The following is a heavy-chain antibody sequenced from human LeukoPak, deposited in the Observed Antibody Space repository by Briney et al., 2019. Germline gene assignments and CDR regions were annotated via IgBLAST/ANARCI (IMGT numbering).Heavy chain of an antibody. Sequence: GRSLRLSCAASGFTFSSYGMHWVRQAPGKGLEWVGRIKSKTDGGTTDYAAPVKGRFTISRDDSKNTLYLQMNSLKTEDTAVYYCTTRGYYYDSSGYYYFENWGQGTLVTVSS. CDR2: IKSKTDGGTT. J-gene: IGHJ4*02. V-gene: IGHV3-15*01. CDR1: GFTFSSYG. D-gene: IGHD3-22*01. CDR3: TTRGYYYDSSGYYYFEN.